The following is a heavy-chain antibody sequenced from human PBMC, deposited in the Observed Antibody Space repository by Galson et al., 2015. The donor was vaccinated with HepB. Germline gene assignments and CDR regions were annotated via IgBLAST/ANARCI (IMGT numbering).Heavy chain of an antibody. Sequence: SLRLSCAASGFPVSNSYMTWIRQAPGKGLEWVSLIYSGGSTYYADSVKGRFTISRDNSKNTLFLQMNSLRAEDTAMYYCARDDDGSGYRRTFDLWGQGTMVTVSS. D-gene: IGHD3-22*01. CDR2: IYSGGST. J-gene: IGHJ3*01. V-gene: IGHV3-53*01. CDR3: ARDDDGSGYRRTFDL. CDR1: GFPVSNSY.